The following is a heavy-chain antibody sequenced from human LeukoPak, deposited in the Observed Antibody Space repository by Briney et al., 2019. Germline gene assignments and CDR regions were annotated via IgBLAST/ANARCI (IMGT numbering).Heavy chain of an antibody. CDR3: ARDHYYDSINYGMDV. D-gene: IGHD3-22*01. CDR2: IGTNTGNP. CDR1: GYSFTNYA. Sequence: ASVKVSCKASGYSFTNYAMNWVRQAPGQGLEWMGWIGTNTGNPTYAQDFTGRFVFSLDTSLSTAYLQISSLKAEDTAVYYCARDHYYDSINYGMDVWGQGTTVTVSS. J-gene: IGHJ6*02. V-gene: IGHV7-4-1*02.